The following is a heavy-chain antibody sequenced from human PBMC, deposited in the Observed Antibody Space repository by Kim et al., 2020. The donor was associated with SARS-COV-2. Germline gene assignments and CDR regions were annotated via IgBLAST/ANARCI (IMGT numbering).Heavy chain of an antibody. J-gene: IGHJ6*03. CDR1: GYTFTSYG. Sequence: ASVKVSCKASGYTFTSYGISWVRQAPGQGLEWMGWISAYNGNTNYAQKLQGRVTMTTDTSTSTAYMELRSLRSDDTAVYYCARSLFGGGSCCYYYYYYMDVWGKGTTVTVSS. V-gene: IGHV1-18*01. CDR2: ISAYNGNT. CDR3: ARSLFGGGSCCYYYYYYMDV. D-gene: IGHD2-15*01.